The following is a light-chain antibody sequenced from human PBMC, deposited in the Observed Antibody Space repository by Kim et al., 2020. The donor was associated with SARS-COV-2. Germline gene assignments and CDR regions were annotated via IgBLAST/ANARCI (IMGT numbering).Light chain of an antibody. CDR3: QQYGHYSPT. CDR1: QSVEKW. Sequence: DIQMTQSPSILSASVGDRVTITCRASQSVEKWLAWYQQKPGKAPKVLIYMTYTLETGVPSRFSGSGSGTEFTLTISSLQPDDFATYYCQQYGHYSPTFGQGTKVDIK. J-gene: IGKJ1*01. V-gene: IGKV1-5*03. CDR2: MTY.